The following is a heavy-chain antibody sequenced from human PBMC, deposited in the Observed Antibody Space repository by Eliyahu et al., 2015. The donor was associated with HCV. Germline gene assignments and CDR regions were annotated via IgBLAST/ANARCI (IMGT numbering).Heavy chain of an antibody. Sequence: QVQLVESGGGVVQSGRSLRLSCAASGFTFKTYAMHWVRQAPGKGLEWVAVISNDGSEKYYADPVKGRFTISRDNSKNTVYMQMKSLRPEDTALYYCVRDQVGYYNYWIGWGLFDPWGQGALVAVSS. CDR3: VRDQVGYYNYWIGWGLFDP. CDR1: GFTFKTYA. J-gene: IGHJ5*02. CDR2: ISNDGSEK. D-gene: IGHD3/OR15-3a*01. V-gene: IGHV3-30*04.